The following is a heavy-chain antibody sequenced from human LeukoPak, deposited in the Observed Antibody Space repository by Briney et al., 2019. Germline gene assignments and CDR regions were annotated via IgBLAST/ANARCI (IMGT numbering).Heavy chain of an antibody. J-gene: IGHJ3*02. V-gene: IGHV1-18*01. CDR1: GYTFTSYG. CDR2: ISAYNSNT. D-gene: IGHD1-26*01. CDR3: ARESFIGSYAADDAFDI. Sequence: GASERVSCKASGYTFTSYGISWVRQAPGQGLEWMGWISAYNSNTKYAQKLQGRVSMTTDTSTTTAYMEMRSLRSDDTAVYYCARESFIGSYAADDAFDIWGQGTMVTVSS.